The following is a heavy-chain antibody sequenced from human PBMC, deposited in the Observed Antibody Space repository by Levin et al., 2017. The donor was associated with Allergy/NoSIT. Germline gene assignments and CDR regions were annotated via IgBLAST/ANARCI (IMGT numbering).Heavy chain of an antibody. CDR3: AKQSDELPPYDGEWVEGHYFDY. CDR2: IYPGDSET. CDR1: GYQFTDYW. Sequence: GGSLRLSCQGSGYQFTDYWIGWVRQLPGKGLEWLGNIYPGDSETRSSPSFQGHVTISVDKSINTAYLQWDSLKPSDTALYYCAKQSDELPPYDGEWVEGHYFDYWGQGTLVAVSS. J-gene: IGHJ4*02. V-gene: IGHV5-51*01. D-gene: IGHD6-19*01.